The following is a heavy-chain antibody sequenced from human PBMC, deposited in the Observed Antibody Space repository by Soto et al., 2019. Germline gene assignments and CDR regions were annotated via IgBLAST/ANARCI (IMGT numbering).Heavy chain of an antibody. CDR1: GDSVSSNSAA. D-gene: IGHD1-7*01. J-gene: IGHJ6*03. CDR3: AGTTSHYWYYMDV. Sequence: SQTLSLTCAISGDSVSSNSAAWNWIRQSPSRGLEWLGRTYYRSRWYNDYAVSVRSRVTVNPDTSKNQFSLQLTSVTPEDTAVYYCAGTTSHYWYYMDVWGKGTTVTVSS. CDR2: TYYRSRWYN. V-gene: IGHV6-1*01.